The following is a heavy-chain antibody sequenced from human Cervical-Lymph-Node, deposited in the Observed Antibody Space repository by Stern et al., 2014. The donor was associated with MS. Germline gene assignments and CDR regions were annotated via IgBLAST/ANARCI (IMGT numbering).Heavy chain of an antibody. CDR1: GYTFTSYY. V-gene: IGHV1-46*01. D-gene: IGHD5-12*01. Sequence: VHLVESGAEVRKPGASVRVSCKASGYTFTSYYMLWVRQAPGQGLAWMGIFNPSGGGTSYAQKFQGRVTMTRDTSTSTVYMELSSLRSEDTAVYYCARGGWADYWGQGTLVTVSS. CDR2: FNPSGGGT. CDR3: ARGGWADY. J-gene: IGHJ4*02.